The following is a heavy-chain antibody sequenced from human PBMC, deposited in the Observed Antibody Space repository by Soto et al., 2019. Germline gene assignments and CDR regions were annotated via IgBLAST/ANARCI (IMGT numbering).Heavy chain of an antibody. D-gene: IGHD3-10*01. CDR2: FEPEDGKT. CDR3: TTVNLSGAMDV. CDR1: GFTLIELS. Sequence: ASVKVSCKVSGFTLIELSMHWVRQAPGKGLEWSGGFEPEDGKTIYAQKFQGRVTMTEDTSTDTAYMELSSLRSEDTAVYYCTTVNLSGAMDVWGKGITVTVSS. V-gene: IGHV1-24*01. J-gene: IGHJ6*03.